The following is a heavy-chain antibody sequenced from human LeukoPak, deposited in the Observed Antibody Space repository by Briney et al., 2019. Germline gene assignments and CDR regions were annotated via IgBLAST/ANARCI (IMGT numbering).Heavy chain of an antibody. J-gene: IGHJ4*02. CDR2: VYYSGST. Sequence: SETLSLTCTVSGDSISSSNYYWGWIRQPPGKALEWIGNVYYSGSTFYNPSLKSRVTISVDTSKNQFSLKLGSVTAADTAVYYCATSYGGHGNVFDYWGQGTLVTVSS. CDR1: GDSISSSNYY. V-gene: IGHV4-39*01. CDR3: ATSYGGHGNVFDY. D-gene: IGHD4-23*01.